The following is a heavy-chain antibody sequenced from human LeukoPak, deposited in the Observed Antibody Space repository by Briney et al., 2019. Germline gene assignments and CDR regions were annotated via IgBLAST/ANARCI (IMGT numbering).Heavy chain of an antibody. Sequence: GESLKVPSKGSGYSFTSYWIAWLRHMPGKGREGMGIFYPGDSDTRYSPSFQGQVTLSADKSICTAYLQWSSLKASDPAMYYRARHAGYWSGGSCLRGNWFDPWGEGTLVTVSS. CDR3: ARHAGYWSGGSCLRGNWFDP. J-gene: IGHJ5*02. D-gene: IGHD2-15*01. CDR1: GYSFTSYW. V-gene: IGHV5-51*01. CDR2: FYPGDSDT.